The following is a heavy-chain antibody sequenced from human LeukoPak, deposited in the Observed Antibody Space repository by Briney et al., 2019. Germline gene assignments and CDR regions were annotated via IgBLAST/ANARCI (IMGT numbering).Heavy chain of an antibody. Sequence: PGGSLRLSCAASGFTFSSYNMNWVRQAPGKGLEWVSSITSSSSYIYYADSVKGRFTISRDNAKNSLFLQMNSLRAEDTAVYYCARDGDSSGYGRYKYYFDYWGQGTLVTVSS. CDR2: ITSSSSYI. V-gene: IGHV3-21*01. J-gene: IGHJ4*02. CDR3: ARDGDSSGYGRYKYYFDY. D-gene: IGHD3-22*01. CDR1: GFTFSSYN.